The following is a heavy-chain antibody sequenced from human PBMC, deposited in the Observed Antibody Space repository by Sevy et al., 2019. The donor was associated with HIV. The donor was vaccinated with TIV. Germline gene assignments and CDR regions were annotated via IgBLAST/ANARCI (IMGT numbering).Heavy chain of an antibody. Sequence: GGSLRLSCAASGFTFSSYAMSCVRQAPGKGLEWVSAISGSGGSTYYADSVKGRFTISRDNSKNTLYLQMNSLRAEDTAVYYCAKVTRKGFGELAGYWGQGTLVTVSS. J-gene: IGHJ4*02. CDR1: GFTFSSYA. CDR3: AKVTRKGFGELAGY. CDR2: ISGSGGST. V-gene: IGHV3-23*01. D-gene: IGHD3-10*01.